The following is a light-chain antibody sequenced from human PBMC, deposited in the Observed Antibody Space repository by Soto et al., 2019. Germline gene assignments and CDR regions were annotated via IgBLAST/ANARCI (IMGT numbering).Light chain of an antibody. Sequence: DIQMTQSPSSLSASVGDRVTITCQASQDISNFLSWYQHKPGKASKLLIYDASDLETGVPSRFSGSGSGTHFALTISSLQPEDFAIYFCQQYHSLPPTFGRGTKLEIK. J-gene: IGKJ2*01. CDR3: QQYHSLPPT. V-gene: IGKV1-33*01. CDR2: DAS. CDR1: QDISNF.